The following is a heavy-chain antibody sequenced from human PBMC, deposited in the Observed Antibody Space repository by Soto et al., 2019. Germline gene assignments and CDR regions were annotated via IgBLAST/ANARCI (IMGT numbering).Heavy chain of an antibody. Sequence: PSETLSLTCTVSGGSIRSGNYYWSWIRQPPGKGLEWIGFIYYSGNTYYNPSLKSRLSISVDTSKNQFSLRLSSVTAADTAAYYCARRRRVSTAMAENNWFDSWGQGTLVTVSS. V-gene: IGHV4-30-4*01. CDR2: IYYSGNT. CDR1: GGSIRSGNYY. CDR3: ARRRRVSTAMAENNWFDS. J-gene: IGHJ5*01. D-gene: IGHD5-18*01.